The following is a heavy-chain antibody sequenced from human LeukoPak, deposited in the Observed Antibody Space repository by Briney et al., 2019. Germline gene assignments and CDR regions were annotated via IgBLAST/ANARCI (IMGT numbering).Heavy chain of an antibody. CDR3: ARDWGFGDSEDWFDP. CDR1: GYSISRGCY. Sequence: SETLSLTCNVSGYSISRGCYWGWIRQPPGKGLEWIGSVHHTGSTYYNPSLRSRVSISVDKSTNHISLEVTSVTAADTAVYYCARDWGFGDSEDWFDPWGQGTLVTVSS. CDR2: VHHTGST. J-gene: IGHJ5*02. D-gene: IGHD3-10*01. V-gene: IGHV4-38-2*02.